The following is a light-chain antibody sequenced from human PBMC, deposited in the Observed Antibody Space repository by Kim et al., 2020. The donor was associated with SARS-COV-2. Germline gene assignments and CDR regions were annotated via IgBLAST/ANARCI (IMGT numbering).Light chain of an antibody. CDR3: QQYNNYWS. V-gene: IGKV1-5*03. CDR2: KTS. J-gene: IGKJ1*01. CDR1: QSISIW. Sequence: DIQMTQSPSTLSASVGDRVTITCRASQSISIWLAWYQQKPGKAPKLLIYKTSNLESGVPSRFSGSGSGTEFTLTISSLQPDDFATYYCQQYNNYWSFGQGTKVDIK.